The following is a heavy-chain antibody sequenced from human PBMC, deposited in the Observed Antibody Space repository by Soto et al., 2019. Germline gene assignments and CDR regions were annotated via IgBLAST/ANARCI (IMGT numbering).Heavy chain of an antibody. Sequence: PVESLKISCKGSGYNFAGYWIAWVRQMPGKGLELMGIIYPSDSDTRYRPSFQGQVTIPADKSISSAYLQWSSLRASDTAMYYCARGGVSTRTSECWGQGTTVIVSS. V-gene: IGHV5-51*01. CDR3: ARGGVSTRTSEC. D-gene: IGHD3-3*01. J-gene: IGHJ4*02. CDR2: IYPSDSDT. CDR1: GYNFAGYW.